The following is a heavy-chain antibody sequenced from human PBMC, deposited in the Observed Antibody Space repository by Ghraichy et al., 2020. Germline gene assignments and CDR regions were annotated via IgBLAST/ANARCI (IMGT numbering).Heavy chain of an antibody. CDR3: ARDGDAFDI. CDR2: ITSDGSST. CDR1: GFTFSSYW. Sequence: GESLNISCAASGFTFSSYWMHWVRQAPGKGLVWVSRITSDGSSTSYADSVKGRFTISRDNAKNTLYLQMNSLRAEDTAVYYCARDGDAFDIWGQGTMVTVSS. J-gene: IGHJ3*02. V-gene: IGHV3-74*01.